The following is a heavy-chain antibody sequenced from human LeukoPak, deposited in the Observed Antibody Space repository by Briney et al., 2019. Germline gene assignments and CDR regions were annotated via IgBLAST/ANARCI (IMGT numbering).Heavy chain of an antibody. J-gene: IGHJ4*02. CDR1: GFTFSNYA. D-gene: IGHD3-10*01. CDR3: YGSGSWYYFDY. Sequence: GRSLSLSCAASGFTFSNYAMHWVRQAPGKGLEWMAVISLDGNNNYYAGSVKGQFTISRDNSKNTLYLPMNSLRAEDTAVYYCYGSGSWYYFDYWGQGTLVTVSS. CDR2: ISLDGNNN. V-gene: IGHV3-30*14.